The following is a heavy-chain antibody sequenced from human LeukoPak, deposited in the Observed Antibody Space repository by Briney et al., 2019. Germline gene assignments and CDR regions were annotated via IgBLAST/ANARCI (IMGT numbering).Heavy chain of an antibody. J-gene: IGHJ4*02. CDR1: GGSISSGGYC. V-gene: IGHV4-31*03. CDR2: IYYSGST. D-gene: IGHD1-26*01. CDR3: ARQGAGFVGATNFDY. Sequence: SETLSLTCTVSGGSISSGGYCWSWIRQHPGKGLEWIGYIYYSGSTYYNPSLKSRVTISVDTSKNQFSLKLSSVTAADTAVYYCARQGAGFVGATNFDYWGQGTLVTVSS.